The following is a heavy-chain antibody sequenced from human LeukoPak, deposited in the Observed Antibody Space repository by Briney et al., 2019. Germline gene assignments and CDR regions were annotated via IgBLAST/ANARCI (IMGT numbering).Heavy chain of an antibody. CDR3: ARSVSGVWLFDY. Sequence: GGSLRLSCAASGFPFTVYPTHWVRQAPGKGLEWVSVSSSDETYKFYADSVRGRFAISRDNSKNRLYLQMSDLRAEDTAVYFCARSVSGVWLFDYWGRGTLVTVSS. D-gene: IGHD5/OR15-5a*01. V-gene: IGHV3-30*09. CDR2: SSSDETYK. J-gene: IGHJ4*02. CDR1: GFPFTVYP.